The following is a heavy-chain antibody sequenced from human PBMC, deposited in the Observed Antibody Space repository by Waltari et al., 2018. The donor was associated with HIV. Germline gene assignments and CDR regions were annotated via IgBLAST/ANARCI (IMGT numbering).Heavy chain of an antibody. D-gene: IGHD2-15*01. Sequence: QITLEESGPTLVKPTQTLTLTCTFSGFSLSSNGVGVSWVRQPPGKALEWLGIIYWDGDRRYSPSLRSRVTITNDSSKNQVVLTMTNMDPVDTGTYFCAHSLRELGCSGGTCYYMHYWGQGTLVTVSS. CDR1: GFSLSSNGVG. CDR3: AHSLRELGCSGGTCYYMHY. V-gene: IGHV2-5*02. CDR2: IYWDGDR. J-gene: IGHJ4*02.